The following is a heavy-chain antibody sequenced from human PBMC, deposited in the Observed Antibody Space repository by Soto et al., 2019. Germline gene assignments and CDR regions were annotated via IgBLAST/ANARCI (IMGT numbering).Heavy chain of an antibody. CDR3: ARETGYDFWSGYYNVGYYYYYGMDV. Sequence: PGGSLRLSCAASGFTFSSYEMNWVRQAPGKGLEWVSYISSSGSTIYYADSVKGRLTISRDNAKNSLYLQMNSLRAEDTAVYYCARETGYDFWSGYYNVGYYYYYGMDVWGQGTTVTVSS. J-gene: IGHJ6*02. CDR2: ISSSGSTI. CDR1: GFTFSSYE. D-gene: IGHD3-3*01. V-gene: IGHV3-48*03.